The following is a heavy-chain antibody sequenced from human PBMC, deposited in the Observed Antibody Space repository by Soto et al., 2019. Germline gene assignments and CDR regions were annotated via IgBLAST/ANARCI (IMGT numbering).Heavy chain of an antibody. J-gene: IGHJ5*02. D-gene: IGHD3-10*01. CDR1: GGSISSYY. CDR2: IYYSGST. CDR3: ARDAGYYYYGSGSPNWFDP. V-gene: IGHV4-59*01. Sequence: SETLSLTCTVSGGSISSYYLSWIRQPPGKGLEWIGYIYYSGSTNYNPSLKSRVTISVDTSKNQFSLKLSSVTAADTAVYYCARDAGYYYYGSGSPNWFDPWGQGTLVTVSS.